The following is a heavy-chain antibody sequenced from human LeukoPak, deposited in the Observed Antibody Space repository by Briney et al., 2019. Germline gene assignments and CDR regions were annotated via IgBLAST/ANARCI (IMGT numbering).Heavy chain of an antibody. V-gene: IGHV3-9*01. J-gene: IGHJ4*02. CDR2: ISWNSGSI. D-gene: IGHD3-22*01. CDR3: AKASSLYYDSSGYYPDRVDY. Sequence: GRSLRLSCAASGFTFDDYAMHWVRQAPGKGLEWVSGISWNSGSIGYADSVKGRFTISRDNAKNSLYLQMNSLRAEDTALYYCAKASSLYYDSSGYYPDRVDYWGQGTLVTVSS. CDR1: GFTFDDYA.